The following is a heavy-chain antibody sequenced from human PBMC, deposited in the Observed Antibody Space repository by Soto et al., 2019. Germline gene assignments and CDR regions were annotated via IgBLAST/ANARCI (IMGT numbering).Heavy chain of an antibody. CDR2: IYHTGST. CDR3: AQRTIVGAPI. D-gene: IGHD1-26*01. J-gene: IGHJ4*02. CDR1: GGSISNSNW. V-gene: IGHV4-4*02. Sequence: QVQLQESGPGLLKPSGTLSLTCGVFGGSISNSNWWTWVRQPPGKGMEWIGEIYHTGSTNYNSSLMRRVTISLDKPNNQFSLKMSSVTAADTAVDYRAQRTIVGAPIWGQGTLVHVSS.